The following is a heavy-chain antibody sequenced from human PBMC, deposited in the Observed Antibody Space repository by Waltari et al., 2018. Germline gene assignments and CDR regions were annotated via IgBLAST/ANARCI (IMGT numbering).Heavy chain of an antibody. CDR2: IKPDGSDK. CDR3: AKMGAGRAPDY. V-gene: IGHV3-7*03. CDR1: EFSFNTNW. D-gene: IGHD3-16*01. J-gene: IGHJ4*02. Sequence: EVQLVESGGDLVQPGGSLRLSCFASEFSFNTNWMAWFRQAPGKRLEWVATIKPDGSDKFYVDSVKGRFAISRDNARNLLYLQMNSLRAEDTAIFYCAKMGAGRAPDYWGQGTLVTVSS.